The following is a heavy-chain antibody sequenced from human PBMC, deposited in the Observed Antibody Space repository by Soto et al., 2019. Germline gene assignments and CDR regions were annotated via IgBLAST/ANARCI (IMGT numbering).Heavy chain of an antibody. CDR1: GFTFRNYV. J-gene: IGHJ4*02. CDR3: GKMAGVGDLSGHDF. V-gene: IGHV3-23*01. CDR2: ITGSGSNT. Sequence: EVQLLESGGGLVQPGGSLRLSCAASGFTFRNYVMTWVRQAPGKGREWLSTITGSGSNTYYADSVRGRFVISRDNSKDPLYLQMDSLVAEDTAVYYCGKMAGVGDLSGHDFWGQGTLVTVSS. D-gene: IGHD3-10*01.